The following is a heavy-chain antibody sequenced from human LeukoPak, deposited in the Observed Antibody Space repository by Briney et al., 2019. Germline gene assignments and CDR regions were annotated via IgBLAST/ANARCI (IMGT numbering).Heavy chain of an antibody. CDR3: ARMPEALTMIVAYYFDY. J-gene: IGHJ4*02. D-gene: IGHD3-22*01. CDR2: IYYSGST. Sequence: PSETLSLTCTVSGGSISSSSYYWGWIRQPPGKGLEWIGSIYYSGSTYYNPSLKSRVTISVDTSKNQFSLKLSSVTAADTAVYYCARMPEALTMIVAYYFDYWGQGTLVTVSS. CDR1: GGSISSSSYY. V-gene: IGHV4-39*07.